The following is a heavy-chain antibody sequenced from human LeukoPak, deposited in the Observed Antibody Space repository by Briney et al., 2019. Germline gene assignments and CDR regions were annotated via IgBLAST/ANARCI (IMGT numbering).Heavy chain of an antibody. CDR3: AKDRLGGYSYGPDP. V-gene: IGHV3-30*18. D-gene: IGHD5-18*01. CDR2: ISYDGSNK. Sequence: GGSLRLSCAAPGFTFSSYGMHWVRQAPGKGLEWVAVISYDGSNKYYADSVKGRFTISRDNSKNTLYLQMNSLRAEDTAVYYCAKDRLGGYSYGPDPWGQGTLVTVSS. CDR1: GFTFSSYG. J-gene: IGHJ5*02.